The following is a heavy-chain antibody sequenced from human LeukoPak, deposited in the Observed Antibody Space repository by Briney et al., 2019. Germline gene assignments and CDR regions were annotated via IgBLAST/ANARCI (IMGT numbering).Heavy chain of an antibody. V-gene: IGHV4-38-2*01. D-gene: IGHD2-2*01. J-gene: IGHJ6*03. Sequence: SETLSLTCAVSGYSISSGYYWGWIRQPPGKGLEWIGSIYHSGSTYYNPSLKSRVTISVDTSKNQFSLKLSSVTAADTAVYYCARHACSSTSCYGYYYDYYMNVWGKGTTVTVSS. CDR1: GYSISSGYY. CDR3: ARHACSSTSCYGYYYDYYMNV. CDR2: IYHSGST.